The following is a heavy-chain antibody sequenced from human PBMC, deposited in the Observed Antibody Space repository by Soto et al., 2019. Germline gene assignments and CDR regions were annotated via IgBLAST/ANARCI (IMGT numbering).Heavy chain of an antibody. D-gene: IGHD4-17*01. CDR1: GGSISSGGYD. J-gene: IGHJ4*02. CDR3: ARDALDFGDYVVDY. Sequence: QVQLQESGPGLVKPSQTLSLTCTVSGGSISSGGYDWSWIRQHPGKGLEWIGYIYYSGSTYYNPSLKSRVTISVDTSKNQFSLKLSSVTAADMAVYYCARDALDFGDYVVDYWGQGTLVTVSS. V-gene: IGHV4-31*03. CDR2: IYYSGST.